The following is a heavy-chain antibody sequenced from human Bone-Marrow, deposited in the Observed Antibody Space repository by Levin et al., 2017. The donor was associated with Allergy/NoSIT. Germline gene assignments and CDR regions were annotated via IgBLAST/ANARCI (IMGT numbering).Heavy chain of an antibody. CDR3: TTRSH. CDR2: IKGKTDGGTT. Sequence: PGGSLRLSCVASGFTFGNAWMNWVRQAPGKGLQRVGRIKGKTDGGTTDYAAPVKGRFTISRDDSKKTLYLQMNSLKTEDTAIYYCTTRSHWGQGTLVTVFS. V-gene: IGHV3-15*01. J-gene: IGHJ4*02. CDR1: GFTFGNAW.